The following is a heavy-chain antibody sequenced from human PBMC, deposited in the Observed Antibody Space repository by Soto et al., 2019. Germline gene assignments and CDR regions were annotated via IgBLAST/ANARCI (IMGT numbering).Heavy chain of an antibody. J-gene: IGHJ5*02. CDR1: GFTFTNHE. CDR3: ARAHRFDP. Sequence: PGGSLRLSCEASGFTFTNHEMNWVRQAPGKGLEWVAYISRSGTINYADSVKGRFTISRDNAKNSLYLQMNSLRAEDTAVYYCARAHRFDPWGQGTLVAVSP. V-gene: IGHV3-48*03. CDR2: ISRSGTI.